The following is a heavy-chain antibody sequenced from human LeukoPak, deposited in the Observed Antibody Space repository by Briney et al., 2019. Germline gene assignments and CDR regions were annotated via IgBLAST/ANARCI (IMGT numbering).Heavy chain of an antibody. J-gene: IGHJ4*02. CDR3: ARQLIVVVITEVDY. D-gene: IGHD3-22*01. V-gene: IGHV4-39*01. Sequence: PSETLSLTCTVSGGSISSSSYYWGWIRQPPGKGLVWIGSIYYSGSTYYNPSLKSRVTISVDTSKNQISLKLSSVTAADTAVYYCARQLIVVVITEVDYWGQGTLVTVSS. CDR1: GGSISSSSYY. CDR2: IYYSGST.